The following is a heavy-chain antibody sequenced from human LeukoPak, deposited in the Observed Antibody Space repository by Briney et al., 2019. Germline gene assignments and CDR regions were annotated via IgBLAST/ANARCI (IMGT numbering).Heavy chain of an antibody. CDR1: GFTFTTLG. CDR3: VPDYPFSTSASRHLFDS. D-gene: IGHD3/OR15-3a*01. CDR2: IQYHGGEI. J-gene: IGHJ4*02. V-gene: IGHV3-30*02. Sequence: TGGSLRLSCAVSGFTFTTLGMHWVRQAPGKGLQWVSFIQYHGGEIAYTEAVQGRFTVSRDNSKNTLYLQMNSLGAEDTAVYYCVPDYPFSTSASRHLFDSWGQGTLVTVSS.